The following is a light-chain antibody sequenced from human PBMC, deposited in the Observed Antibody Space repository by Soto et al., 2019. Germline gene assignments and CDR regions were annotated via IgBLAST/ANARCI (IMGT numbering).Light chain of an antibody. CDR2: ATS. CDR1: QNIRVY. CDR3: QQLNSYPLT. J-gene: IGKJ4*01. Sequence: DIQMTQSPSSLSASVGDRVTITCRASQNIRVYLNWYQQKPGKAPKPLIYATSTLLSGVPSRFSGSGSGTDFTLTITSLQPEDFATYYCQQLNSYPLTFGGGTKVDIK. V-gene: IGKV1-39*01.